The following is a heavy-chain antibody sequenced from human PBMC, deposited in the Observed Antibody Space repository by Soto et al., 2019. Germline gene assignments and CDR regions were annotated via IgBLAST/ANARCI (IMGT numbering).Heavy chain of an antibody. J-gene: IGHJ4*02. CDR1: GGSISSNY. D-gene: IGHD6-13*01. Sequence: SETLSLTCTVSGGSISSNYWTWIRQPPGKGLEWIGYVYNSGNTNYNPSLKSRVTISEDTSKSQFSLKVNSMTAADTAVYYCARYRREAVAGYTLDNWGQGILVTVSS. CDR2: VYNSGNT. CDR3: ARYRREAVAGYTLDN. V-gene: IGHV4-59*01.